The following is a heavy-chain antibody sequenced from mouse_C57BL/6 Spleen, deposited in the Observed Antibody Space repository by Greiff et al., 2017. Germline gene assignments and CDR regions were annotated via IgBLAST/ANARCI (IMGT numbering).Heavy chain of an antibody. V-gene: IGHV1-66*01. CDR2: IYPGSGNT. J-gene: IGHJ2*01. D-gene: IGHD2-2*01. CDR1: GYSFTSYY. CDR3: ARGYDGVRGDY. Sequence: QVQLQQSGPELVKPGASVKISCKASGYSFTSYYIHWVKQRPGQGLEWIGWIYPGSGNTKYNEKFKGKATLTADTSSSTAYMQLSSLTSEDSAVYYCARGYDGVRGDYWGQGTTLTVSS.